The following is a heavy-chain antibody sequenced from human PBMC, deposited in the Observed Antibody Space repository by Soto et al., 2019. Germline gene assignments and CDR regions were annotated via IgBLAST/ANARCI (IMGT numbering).Heavy chain of an antibody. CDR1: GFTFNSCA. Sequence: EVEMLESGGGLVQPGGSLRLSCAASGFTFNSCATSWVRQAPGKGLEWVAAISSSGDSRYYADSVNGRFTISRDNSKNTLYLQMNSLRAEDSAIYYCAKDKLLPHDVFDIWGQGTMVTVSS. D-gene: IGHD2-15*01. V-gene: IGHV3-23*01. CDR3: AKDKLLPHDVFDI. J-gene: IGHJ3*02. CDR2: ISSSGDSR.